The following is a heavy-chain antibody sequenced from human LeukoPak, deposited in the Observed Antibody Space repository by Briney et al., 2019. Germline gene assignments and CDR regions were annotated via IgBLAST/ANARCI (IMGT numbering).Heavy chain of an antibody. J-gene: IGHJ4*02. D-gene: IGHD1-26*01. V-gene: IGHV3-23*01. CDR3: AKDVLSGTYYYFDQ. Sequence: GGSLRLSCAASGFTLSSYAMTWVRQAPGKGLEWVSGISGSGSNTYYADSVMGRFTISRDNSKNTLYLQMNSLRAEDTAVYYCAKDVLSGTYYYFDQWGQGTLVTVSS. CDR2: ISGSGSNT. CDR1: GFTLSSYA.